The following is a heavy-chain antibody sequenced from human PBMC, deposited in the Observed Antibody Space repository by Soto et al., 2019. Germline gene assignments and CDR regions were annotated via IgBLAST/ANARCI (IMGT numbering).Heavy chain of an antibody. CDR3: ARHIVVVPAAIGWFDP. CDR2: IYTSGST. J-gene: IGHJ5*02. CDR1: GGSISSYY. D-gene: IGHD2-2*01. V-gene: IGHV4-4*07. Sequence: QVQLQESGPGLVKPSETLSLTCTVSGGSISSYYWSWIRQPAGKGLEWIGRIYTSGSTNYNPSLKSRVTMSVDTSKIQFSLKLSSVTAADTAVYYCARHIVVVPAAIGWFDPWGQGTLVTVSS.